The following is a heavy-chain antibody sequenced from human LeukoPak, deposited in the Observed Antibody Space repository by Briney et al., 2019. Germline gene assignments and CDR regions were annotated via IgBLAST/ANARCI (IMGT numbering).Heavy chain of an antibody. Sequence: ASVKVSCKVSGYTLTELSMHWVRQAPGKGLEWMGGFDPEDGETIYAQKLQGRVTMTTDTSTSTAYMELRSLRSDDTAVYYCARVGHGGSGTMGLFDYWGQGTLVTVSS. CDR1: GYTLTELS. J-gene: IGHJ4*02. CDR2: FDPEDGET. D-gene: IGHD3-10*01. V-gene: IGHV1-24*01. CDR3: ARVGHGGSGTMGLFDY.